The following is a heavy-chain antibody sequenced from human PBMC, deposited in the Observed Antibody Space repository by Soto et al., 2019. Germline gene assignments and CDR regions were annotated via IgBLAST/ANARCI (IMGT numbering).Heavy chain of an antibody. D-gene: IGHD3-10*01. J-gene: IGHJ4*02. CDR3: SRTFYSGSGSYYILDY. CDR2: IDPRDSYS. CDR1: GYSFTSYW. V-gene: IGHV5-10-1*01. Sequence: HGESLKISCKGSGYSFTSYWITWVRQMPGKGLEWMGRIDPRDSYSSYSPSFQGHVTMSADKSISTAYLQWSSLMASDTAMYYCSRTFYSGSGSYYILDYWGRGTLVTVS.